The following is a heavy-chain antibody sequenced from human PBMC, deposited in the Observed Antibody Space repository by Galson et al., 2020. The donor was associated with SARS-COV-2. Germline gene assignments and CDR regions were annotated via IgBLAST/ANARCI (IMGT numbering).Heavy chain of an antibody. J-gene: IGHJ5*02. D-gene: IGHD3-22*01. Sequence: QLGESLKISCAASGFTVSSNYMSWVRQAPGKGLEWVSVIYSGGSTYYADSVKGRFTISRDNSKNTLYLQMNSLRAEDTAVYYCARVHVLKIVVVMAQWFDPWGQGTLVTVSS. CDR3: ARVHVLKIVVVMAQWFDP. V-gene: IGHV3-53*01. CDR1: GFTVSSNY. CDR2: IYSGGST.